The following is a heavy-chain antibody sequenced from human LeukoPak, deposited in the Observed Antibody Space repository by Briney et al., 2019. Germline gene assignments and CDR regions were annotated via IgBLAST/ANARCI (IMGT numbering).Heavy chain of an antibody. CDR2: ISYDGSDE. CDR1: EFIFSKYG. V-gene: IGHV3-33*05. CDR3: ARGGGTAVTGTVIDF. D-gene: IGHD1-1*01. Sequence: GGSLRLSCAASEFIFSKYGMHWIRQAPAKGLEWVAVISYDGSDEYYADSVKGRFAISRDNPKNTLYLQMNSLRVEDTAVYYCARGGGTAVTGTVIDFWGRGTLVTVSS. J-gene: IGHJ4*02.